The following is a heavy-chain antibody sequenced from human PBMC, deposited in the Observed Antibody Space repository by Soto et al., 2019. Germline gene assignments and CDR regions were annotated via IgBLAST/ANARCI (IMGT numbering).Heavy chain of an antibody. V-gene: IGHV1-8*01. CDR3: ARVKWLVPSGAFDI. CDR2: MNPNSGNT. CDR1: GYTFTSYD. J-gene: IGHJ3*02. Sequence: ASVKVSCKASGYTFTSYDINWVRQATGQGLEWMGWMNPNSGNTGYAQKFQGRVTMTRNTSISTAYMELSSLRSEDTAVYYCARVKWLVPSGAFDIWGQGTMVTVSS. D-gene: IGHD6-19*01.